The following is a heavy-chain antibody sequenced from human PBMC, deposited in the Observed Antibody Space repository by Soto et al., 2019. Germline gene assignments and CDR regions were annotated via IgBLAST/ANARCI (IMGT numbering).Heavy chain of an antibody. Sequence: PSETLSLTCTVSGGSISSGDYYWSWIRQPPGKGLEWIGYIYYSGSTYYNPSLKRRVTITVDTSKNQFSLKLSSVTAADTAVYYCARARGARYFDYWGQGTLVTVSS. D-gene: IGHD2-15*01. CDR2: IYYSGST. CDR1: GGSISSGDYY. CDR3: ARARGARYFDY. J-gene: IGHJ4*02. V-gene: IGHV4-30-4*01.